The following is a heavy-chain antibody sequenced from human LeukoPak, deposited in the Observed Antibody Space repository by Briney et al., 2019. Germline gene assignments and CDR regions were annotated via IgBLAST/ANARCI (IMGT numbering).Heavy chain of an antibody. J-gene: IGHJ4*02. Sequence: SQTLSLTCTFSGGSISSGDYYWRWIRQPPGKGLGWIGYIYYSGSTYYNPSLKSRVTISVDKSKNQFSLKLSSVTAADTAEYYCARHRGRWNSLDFWGQGTLVTVSS. CDR3: ARHRGRWNSLDF. D-gene: IGHD1-7*01. CDR1: GGSISSGDYY. V-gene: IGHV4-30-4*01. CDR2: IYYSGST.